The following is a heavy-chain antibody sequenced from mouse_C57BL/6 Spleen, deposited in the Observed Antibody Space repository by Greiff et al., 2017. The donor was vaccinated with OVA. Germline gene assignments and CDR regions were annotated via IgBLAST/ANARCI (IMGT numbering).Heavy chain of an antibody. CDR3: AAEVYDYDGGDAMDY. J-gene: IGHJ4*01. D-gene: IGHD2-4*01. CDR2: INPNNGGT. V-gene: IGHV1-22*01. CDR1: GYTFTDYN. Sequence: VQLQQSGPELVKPGASVKMSCKASGYTFTDYNMHWVKQSHGKSLEWIGYINPNNGGTSYNQKFKGKATLTVNKSSSTAYMELRSLTSEESAVYYCAAEVYDYDGGDAMDYWGQGTTVTVSS.